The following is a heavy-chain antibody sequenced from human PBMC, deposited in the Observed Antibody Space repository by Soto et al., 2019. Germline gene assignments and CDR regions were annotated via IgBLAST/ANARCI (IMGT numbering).Heavy chain of an antibody. CDR2: IYYSGST. D-gene: IGHD6-6*01. V-gene: IGHV4-31*03. CDR3: ARARIQYSSSSGFDY. CDR1: GGSISSGGYY. Sequence: SETLSHTCTVSGGSISSGGYYWSWIRQHPGKGLEWIGYIYYSGSTYYNPSLKSRVTISVDTSKNQFSLKLSSVTAADTAVYYCARARIQYSSSSGFDYWGQGTLVTVSS. J-gene: IGHJ4*02.